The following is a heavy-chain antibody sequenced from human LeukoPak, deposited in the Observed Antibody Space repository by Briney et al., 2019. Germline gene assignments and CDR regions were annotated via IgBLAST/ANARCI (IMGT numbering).Heavy chain of an antibody. D-gene: IGHD6-13*01. CDR1: GGSISSYY. V-gene: IGHV4-4*07. J-gene: IGHJ5*02. CDR2: IYTSGST. CDR3: AREGYSSSWYGNWFDP. Sequence: PSETLSLTCTVSGGSISSYYWSWIRQPAGKGLEWIGRIYTSGSTNYNPSLKSRVTMSVDTSKNQFSLKLSSVTAADTAVYYCAREGYSSSWYGNWFDPWGQGTLVTVSS.